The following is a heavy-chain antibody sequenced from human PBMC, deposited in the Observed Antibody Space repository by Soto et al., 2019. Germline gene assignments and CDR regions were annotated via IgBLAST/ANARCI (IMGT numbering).Heavy chain of an antibody. CDR3: ASSSWSQKKTYFDY. CDR2: IYHSGST. V-gene: IGHV4-4*02. CDR1: GGSISSSNW. Sequence: QVQLQESGPGLVKPSGTLSLTCAVSGGSISSSNWWSWVRQPPGKGLEWIGEIYHSGSTNYNPSLKSRVTIAVDKSKNQFALKLSSVTAADTVVYYCASSSWSQKKTYFDYWGQGTLVTVSS. D-gene: IGHD6-13*01. J-gene: IGHJ4*02.